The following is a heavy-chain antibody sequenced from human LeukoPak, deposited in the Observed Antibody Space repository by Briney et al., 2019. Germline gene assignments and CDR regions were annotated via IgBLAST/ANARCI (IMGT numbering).Heavy chain of an antibody. D-gene: IGHD6-19*01. CDR1: GFTFSSYW. CDR2: INSDGSST. Sequence: GGSLRLSCAASGFTFSSYWMHWVRQAPGKGLVWVSRINSDGSSTTYADSVKGRFAISRDNAKNTLFLQMNSLRAEDTAVYYCAKDYSSGWYYFDYWGQGTLVTVSS. J-gene: IGHJ4*02. V-gene: IGHV3-74*03. CDR3: AKDYSSGWYYFDY.